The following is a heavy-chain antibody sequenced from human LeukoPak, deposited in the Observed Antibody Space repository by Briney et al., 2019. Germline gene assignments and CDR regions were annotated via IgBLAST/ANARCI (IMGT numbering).Heavy chain of an antibody. J-gene: IGHJ4*02. CDR3: TTAPDSMDC. Sequence: GGSLRLSCAVSGFTFSSAWMTWVRQAPGKGLEWVGRIKSKTDGGTAEHAAPVKGRFTISRDDSQNALYMQMNSLRPEDTAVYYCTTAPDSMDCWGQGTLVTVSS. D-gene: IGHD3-3*01. CDR1: GFTFSSAW. CDR2: IKSKTDGGTA. V-gene: IGHV3-15*01.